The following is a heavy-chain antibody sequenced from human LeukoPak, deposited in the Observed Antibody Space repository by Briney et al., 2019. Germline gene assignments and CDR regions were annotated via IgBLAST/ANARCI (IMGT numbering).Heavy chain of an antibody. CDR1: GGSISRYY. Sequence: SETLPLTRTVSGGSISRYYWSWIRQPPAKELAGIGYIYYSGRTKYNLSIKSRVTISVDTSKNQFSLNLITVAAADTAVYDCATVVRDDILTGYYIDYWGQGTLVTVSS. D-gene: IGHD3-9*01. CDR2: IYYSGRT. V-gene: IGHV4-59*01. J-gene: IGHJ4*02. CDR3: ATVVRDDILTGYYIDY.